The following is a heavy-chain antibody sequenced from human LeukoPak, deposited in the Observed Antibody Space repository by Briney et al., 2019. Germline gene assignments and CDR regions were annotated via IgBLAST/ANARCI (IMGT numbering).Heavy chain of an antibody. V-gene: IGHV3-21*01. Sequence: PGGSLRLSCAASGFTFSSYSMNWVRQAPGRGLEWVSSISSSSSVIFYADSVKGRFTISRDNAKNSLYLQMISLRAEDTAVYYCARGGAGATKDDTFDIWGQGTMVTDSS. D-gene: IGHD1-1*01. CDR2: ISSSSSVI. J-gene: IGHJ3*02. CDR3: ARGGAGATKDDTFDI. CDR1: GFTFSSYS.